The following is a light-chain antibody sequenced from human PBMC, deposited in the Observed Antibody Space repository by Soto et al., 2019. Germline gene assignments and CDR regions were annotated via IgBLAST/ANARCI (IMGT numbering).Light chain of an antibody. J-gene: IGLJ1*01. V-gene: IGLV2-14*01. CDR2: EVS. CDR1: SSDVGNYNY. Sequence: QSALTQPASVSGSPGQSITISCTGTSSDVGNYNYVSWYQQHPAKAPKLMIFEVSNRPSGISSRFSGSKSGNTASLTIPGLQAEDEADYYCSSYTSSRNYVFGTGTKVTVL. CDR3: SSYTSSRNYV.